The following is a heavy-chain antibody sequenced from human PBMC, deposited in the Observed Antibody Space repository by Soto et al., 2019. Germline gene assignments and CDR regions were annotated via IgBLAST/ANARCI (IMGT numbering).Heavy chain of an antibody. J-gene: IGHJ6*02. CDR3: ARDLIVVVPAASYYYYGMDV. CDR2: ISAYNGNT. CDR1: GYTFTSYG. V-gene: IGHV1-18*01. D-gene: IGHD2-2*01. Sequence: ASVKVSCKASGYTFTSYGISWVRQAPGQGLERMGRISAYNGNTNYAQKLQGRVNMTTDTSTSTAYMELRSLRSDDTAVYYCARDLIVVVPAASYYYYGMDVWGQGTTVTVSS.